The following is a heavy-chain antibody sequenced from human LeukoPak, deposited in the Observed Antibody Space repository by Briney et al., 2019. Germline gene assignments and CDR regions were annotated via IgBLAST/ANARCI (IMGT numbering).Heavy chain of an antibody. J-gene: IGHJ3*02. CDR2: ISAYNGNT. CDR3: ARAYSSGYPGAFDI. D-gene: IGHD3-22*01. CDR1: GYTFTSYG. Sequence: GASVKVSCKASGYTFTSYGISWVRQAPGQGLEWMGWISAYNGNTNYAQKLQGRVTMTTDTSTNTAYMELRSLRSDDTAVYYCARAYSSGYPGAFDIWGQGTMVTVSS. V-gene: IGHV1-18*01.